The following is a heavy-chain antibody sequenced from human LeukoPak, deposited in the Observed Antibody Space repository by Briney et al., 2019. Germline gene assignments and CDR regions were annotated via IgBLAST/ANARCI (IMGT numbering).Heavy chain of an antibody. V-gene: IGHV3-23*01. CDR2: ISDSGGST. CDR3: AKGGYSGYDSGGYFDY. J-gene: IGHJ4*02. Sequence: GGSLRLSCAASGFTFSSHAMSWVRQAPGKGLEWVSAISDSGGSTYYADSVKGRFTISRDNSKNTLYLQMNSLRAEDTAVYYCAKGGYSGYDSGGYFDYRGQGTLVTVSS. D-gene: IGHD5-12*01. CDR1: GFTFSSHA.